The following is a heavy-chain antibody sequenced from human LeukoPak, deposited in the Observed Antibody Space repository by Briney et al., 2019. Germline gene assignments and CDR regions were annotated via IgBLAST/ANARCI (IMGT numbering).Heavy chain of an antibody. V-gene: IGHV4-39*01. CDR3: ARQTCTDTSCTAYRWYFDL. Sequence: SETLSLTCIVSGDSISSNRYYWGWLRQSPGQGLEWIGSFFYRGTPYYNPSLKNRVTIFVDTSKNQFSLKVTSMTAADTAIYYCARQTCTDTSCTAYRWYFDLWGRGALVTVSS. CDR2: FFYRGTP. D-gene: IGHD2-8*02. J-gene: IGHJ2*01. CDR1: GDSISSNRYY.